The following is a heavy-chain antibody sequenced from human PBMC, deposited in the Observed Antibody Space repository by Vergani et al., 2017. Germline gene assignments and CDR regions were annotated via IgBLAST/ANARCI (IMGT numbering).Heavy chain of an antibody. D-gene: IGHD3-22*01. CDR3: AKDVLGDSSDLDS. Sequence: QVHLVESGGGVVQPGRSLRLSCVVSGFTSSYYGMHWVRQAPGKGLEWVAVISYDGTQKYYADSVKGRFTISRDNSKSTLYLQMNSLRAGDTAVYYCAKDVLGDSSDLDSWGPGTLVTVSS. CDR2: ISYDGTQK. V-gene: IGHV3-30*18. CDR1: GFTSSYYG. J-gene: IGHJ4*02.